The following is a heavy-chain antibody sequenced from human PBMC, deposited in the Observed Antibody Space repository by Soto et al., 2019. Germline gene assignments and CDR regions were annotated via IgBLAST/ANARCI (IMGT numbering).Heavy chain of an antibody. CDR3: ASDSSGYYTDGDAFDI. V-gene: IGHV3-30*03. Sequence: HPGGSLRLSCAASGFTFSSYGMHWVRQAPGKGLEWVAVISYDGSNKYYADSVKGRFTISRDNSKNTLYLQMNSLRAEDTAVYYCASDSSGYYTDGDAFDIWGQGTMVTVSS. CDR2: ISYDGSNK. CDR1: GFTFSSYG. D-gene: IGHD3-22*01. J-gene: IGHJ3*02.